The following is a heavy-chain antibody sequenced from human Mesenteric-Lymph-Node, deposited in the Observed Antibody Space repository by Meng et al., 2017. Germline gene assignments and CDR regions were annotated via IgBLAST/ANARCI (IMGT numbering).Heavy chain of an antibody. CDR2: INHSGST. V-gene: IGHV4-34*01. Sequence: QEPLLQLGAGLLKPSETLSLTGAVYGGSFRGYYWSWIRQPPGKGLEWIGEINHSGSTNYNPSLKSRVTISVDTSKNQFSLKLSSVTAADTAVYYCARGFLSFVRVFDYWGQGTLVTVSS. CDR1: GGSFRGYY. CDR3: ARGFLSFVRVFDY. J-gene: IGHJ4*02. D-gene: IGHD2/OR15-2a*01.